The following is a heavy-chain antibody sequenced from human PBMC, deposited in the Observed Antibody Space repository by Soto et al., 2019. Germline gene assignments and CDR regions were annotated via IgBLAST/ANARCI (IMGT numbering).Heavy chain of an antibody. V-gene: IGHV3-11*06. D-gene: IGHD1-1*01. J-gene: IGHJ4*02. CDR3: ARDGFRTPFDY. CDR1: GFTFSDYY. Sequence: GGSLRLSCAASGFTFSDYYMSWIRQAPGKGLEWVSYISSSSYTNYADSVKGRFTISRDNAKNSLYLQMNSLRAEDTAAYYCARDGFRTPFDYWGQGTLVTVSS. CDR2: ISSSSYT.